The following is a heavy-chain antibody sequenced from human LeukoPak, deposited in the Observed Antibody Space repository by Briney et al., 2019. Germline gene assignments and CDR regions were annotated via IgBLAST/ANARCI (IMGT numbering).Heavy chain of an antibody. CDR2: INPNSGNT. J-gene: IGHJ4*02. CDR3: ARQDGAYSFDY. Sequence: ASVKVSCRASGYTFTNYYMHWVRQAPGQGLEWMGRINPNSGNTNYAQKFQDRVTMTRDTSISTTYMELSRLTSDDTAMYYCARQDGAYSFDYWGQGTLVTVSS. D-gene: IGHD4-17*01. V-gene: IGHV1-2*06. CDR1: GYTFTNYY.